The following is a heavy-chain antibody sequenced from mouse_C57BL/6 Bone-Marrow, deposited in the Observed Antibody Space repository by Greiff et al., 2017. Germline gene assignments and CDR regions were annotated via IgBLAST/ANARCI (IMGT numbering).Heavy chain of an antibody. V-gene: IGHV1-26*01. J-gene: IGHJ4*01. CDR2: INPNNGGT. CDR3: AREAVYYDYDGGY. CDR1: GYTFTDYY. Sequence: EVQLQQSGPELVKPGASVKISCKASGYTFTDYYMNWVKQSHGKSLEWIGDINPNNGGTSYNQKFKGKATLTVDKSSSTAYMELRSLTSEDSAVYYCAREAVYYDYDGGYWGQGTSVTVSS. D-gene: IGHD2-4*01.